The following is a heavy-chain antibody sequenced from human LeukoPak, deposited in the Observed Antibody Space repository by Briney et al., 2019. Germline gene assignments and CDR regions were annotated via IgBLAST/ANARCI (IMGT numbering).Heavy chain of an antibody. CDR1: GFTFSSYG. CDR3: ARHRGTYYDY. V-gene: IGHV3-7*01. J-gene: IGHJ4*02. Sequence: GGSLRLSCAASGFTFSSYGLHWVRQAPGKGLEWVANIKQDGSETYYVVSVRGRFTISRDNAKNSLYLQMNSLRAEDTAVYYCARHRGTYYDYWGQGTLVTVSS. D-gene: IGHD3-16*01. CDR2: IKQDGSET.